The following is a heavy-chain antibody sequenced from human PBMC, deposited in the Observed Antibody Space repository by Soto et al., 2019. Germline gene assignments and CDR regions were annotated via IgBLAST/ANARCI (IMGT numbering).Heavy chain of an antibody. D-gene: IGHD3-9*01. J-gene: IGHJ6*02. CDR1: GLIFSSYA. V-gene: IGHV1-69*06. Sequence: QVQLVQSGAEVKKPGSSVKVSCKASGLIFSSYAISWVRQAPGQGLEWVGGILPIFGTTKYAQRFKGRVTITAATSTTTTDLHLSSLTSEDTAVYFCARGANNVISTGKRDYFPGMDVWGQGATVTVSS. CDR3: ARGANNVISTGKRDYFPGMDV. CDR2: ILPIFGTT.